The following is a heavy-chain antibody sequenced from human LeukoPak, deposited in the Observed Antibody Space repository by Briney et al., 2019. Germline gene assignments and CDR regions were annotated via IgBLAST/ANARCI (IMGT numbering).Heavy chain of an antibody. Sequence: GASVKVSCKASGYTFTGYYMYWVRQAPGQGLEWLGWINPNSGGTIYAQKFQGRVTMTRDTSINTAYMDLSSLTSDDTAVYYCARRSSTHAFDIWGQGTMLTVSS. CDR2: INPNSGGT. CDR3: ARRSSTHAFDI. J-gene: IGHJ3*02. CDR1: GYTFTGYY. D-gene: IGHD3-10*01. V-gene: IGHV1-2*02.